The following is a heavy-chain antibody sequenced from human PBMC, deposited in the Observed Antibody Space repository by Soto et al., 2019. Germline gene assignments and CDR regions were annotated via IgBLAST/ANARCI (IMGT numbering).Heavy chain of an antibody. CDR3: ARLIGGGAAAAYYFDY. J-gene: IGHJ4*02. D-gene: IGHD6-13*01. CDR1: GYSFTSYW. Sequence: GESLKISCNGSGYSFTSYWISWVRQMPGKGLEWMGRIDPSDSYTNYSPSFQGHVTISADKSISTAYLQWSSLKASDTAMYYCARLIGGGAAAAYYFDYWGQGTLVTVSS. V-gene: IGHV5-10-1*01. CDR2: IDPSDSYT.